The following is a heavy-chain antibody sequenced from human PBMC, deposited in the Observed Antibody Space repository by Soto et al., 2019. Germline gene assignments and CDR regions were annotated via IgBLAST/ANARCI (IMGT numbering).Heavy chain of an antibody. V-gene: IGHV3-30*18. J-gene: IGHJ4*02. Sequence: PVGSLRLSCAASGFTFSSYGMHWVRQAPGKGLEWVAVISYDGSNKYYADSVKGRFTISRDNSKNTLYLQMNSLRAEDTAVCYCAKHCGLSSGLDYWGQGTLVTVSS. D-gene: IGHD2-21*01. CDR2: ISYDGSNK. CDR1: GFTFSSYG. CDR3: AKHCGLSSGLDY.